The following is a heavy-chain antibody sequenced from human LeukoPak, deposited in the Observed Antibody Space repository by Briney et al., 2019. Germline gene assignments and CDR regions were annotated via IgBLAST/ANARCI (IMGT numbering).Heavy chain of an antibody. Sequence: PGGSLRLSCAASGFTFSSYWTSWVRQAPGKGLEWVANIKQDGSEKYYVDSVKGRFTISRDNAKNSLYLQMNSLRAEDTAVYYCARDREPYYYDSSGYYYFDYWGQGTLVTVSS. CDR2: IKQDGSEK. CDR1: GFTFSSYW. CDR3: ARDREPYYYDSSGYYYFDY. J-gene: IGHJ4*02. V-gene: IGHV3-7*01. D-gene: IGHD3-22*01.